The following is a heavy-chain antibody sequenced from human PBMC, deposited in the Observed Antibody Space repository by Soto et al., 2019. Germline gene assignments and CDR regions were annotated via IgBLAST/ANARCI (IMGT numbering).Heavy chain of an antibody. CDR2: IYWNDDK. D-gene: IGHD5-12*01. CDR3: AHSKAIVAIWAF. CDR1: GCSLSTSGVG. J-gene: IGHJ1*01. V-gene: IGHV2-5*01. Sequence: QITLKESGTTLVKPTQPLTLTCTFSGCSLSTSGVGGGWIRQPPGKALELLALIYWNDDKRYSPSLKSRLTITRDTSKHHVSLTMTNMDRVDTATYSFAHSKAIVAIWAFWGQGTPVPVFS.